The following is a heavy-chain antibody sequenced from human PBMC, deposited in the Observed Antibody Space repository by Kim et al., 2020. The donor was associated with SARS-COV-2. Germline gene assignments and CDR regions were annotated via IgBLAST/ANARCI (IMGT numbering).Heavy chain of an antibody. D-gene: IGHD2-2*01. Sequence: GGSLRLSCAGSGFSVGDYAMHWVRQAPGKGLEWVSGISTNGDNKGYADSVKGRFTISKDNVKNSLYLQMNSLRVEDTALYYCAKRAPVDTGPYSFDYWGRGTLVTVSS. V-gene: IGHV3-9*01. J-gene: IGHJ4*02. CDR1: GFSVGDYA. CDR2: ISTNGDNK. CDR3: AKRAPVDTGPYSFDY.